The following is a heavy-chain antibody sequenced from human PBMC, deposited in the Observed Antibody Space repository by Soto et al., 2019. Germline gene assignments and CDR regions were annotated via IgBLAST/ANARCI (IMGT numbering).Heavy chain of an antibody. Sequence: SDTLSLTFTVSGGSISSSSYYWGWIRQPPGKGLELIGSIYYSGSTYYNPSLKSRVTISVDTYKNQFSLKLSSVTAADTAVYYCALTYGLERQRYCYYGMYXWGQGTTVPVS. D-gene: IGHD1-1*01. V-gene: IGHV4-39*01. CDR2: IYYSGST. CDR1: GGSISSSSYY. J-gene: IGHJ6*02. CDR3: ALTYGLERQRYCYYGMYX.